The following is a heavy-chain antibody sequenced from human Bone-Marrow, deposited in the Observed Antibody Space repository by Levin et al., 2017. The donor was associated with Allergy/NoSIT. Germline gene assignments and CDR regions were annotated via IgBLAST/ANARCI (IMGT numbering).Heavy chain of an antibody. CDR1: GGSISSSSYY. CDR3: ARQFKKDYPQRSRKGDAFDI. V-gene: IGHV4-39*01. Sequence: PSETLSLTCTVSGGSISSSSYYWGWIRQPPGKGLEWIGGIYYSGSTYYNPSLKSRVTISVDTSKNQFSLKLSSVTAADTAVYYCARQFKKDYPQRSRKGDAFDIWGQGTMVTVSS. D-gene: IGHD3-16*01. J-gene: IGHJ3*02. CDR2: IYYSGST.